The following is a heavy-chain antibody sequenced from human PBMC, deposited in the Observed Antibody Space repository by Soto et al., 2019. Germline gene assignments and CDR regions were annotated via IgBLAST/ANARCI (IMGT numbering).Heavy chain of an antibody. CDR1: GGSISSSTYY. CDR2: IYYSGRT. CDR3: ARVTLSSTWSNNWFDP. Sequence: QLQLQESGPGLVKPSETLSLTCIVSGGSISSSTYYWGWIRQPPGKGLEWIGSIYYSGRTYYNPSLKRRVTISVDTSKNQFSLKLSSVTAADTAVYYCARVTLSSTWSNNWFDPWGQGTLVTVSS. J-gene: IGHJ5*02. V-gene: IGHV4-39*01. D-gene: IGHD6-13*01.